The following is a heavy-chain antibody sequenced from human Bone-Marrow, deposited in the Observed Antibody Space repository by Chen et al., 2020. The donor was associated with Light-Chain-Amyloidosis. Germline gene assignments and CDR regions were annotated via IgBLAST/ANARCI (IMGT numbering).Heavy chain of an antibody. V-gene: IGHV3-23*04. Sequence: EVQLVESGGGLLQRGGSLRLSCAASGFALSSYAMSWVRQAPGKGLEWVSTISGSGGSRYYGASVKGRLTISRDNSKNALFLQMNSLRAEDTAVYYCAKDISYDDILPGYPADAFDIWGQGTMVTVSS. CDR2: ISGSGGSR. CDR1: GFALSSYA. CDR3: AKDISYDDILPGYPADAFDI. D-gene: IGHD3-9*01. J-gene: IGHJ3*02.